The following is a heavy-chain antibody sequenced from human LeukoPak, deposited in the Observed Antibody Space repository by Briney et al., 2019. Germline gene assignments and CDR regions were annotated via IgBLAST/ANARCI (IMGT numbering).Heavy chain of an antibody. Sequence: VASVKVSCKASGYTFTGYYMHWVRQAPGQGLEWMGWINPNSGGTNYAQKFRGTVTMTRDTSISTAYMELSRLRSDDTAVYYCARDHELLPTYYFDYWGQGTLVTVSS. D-gene: IGHD2-15*01. CDR2: INPNSGGT. CDR1: GYTFTGYY. CDR3: ARDHELLPTYYFDY. V-gene: IGHV1-2*02. J-gene: IGHJ4*02.